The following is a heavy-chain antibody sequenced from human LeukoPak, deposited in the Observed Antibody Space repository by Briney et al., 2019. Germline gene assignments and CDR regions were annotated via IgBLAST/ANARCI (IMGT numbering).Heavy chain of an antibody. J-gene: IGHJ4*02. D-gene: IGHD6-19*01. V-gene: IGHV4-59*08. CDR2: LYYSGST. Sequence: SETLSLTCTVSGGSISTYYWSWFRQPPGKGLEWIGYLYYSGSTNYNPSLKSRVTISLDTSKNQFSQKLSSVTAADTAVYYCARGLAHKFDYWGQGTLVTVSS. CDR1: GGSISTYY. CDR3: ARGLAHKFDY.